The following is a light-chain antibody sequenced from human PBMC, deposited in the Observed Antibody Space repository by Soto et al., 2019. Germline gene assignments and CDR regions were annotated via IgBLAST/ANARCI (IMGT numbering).Light chain of an antibody. CDR1: TGAVTSGGHY. V-gene: IGLV7-46*01. Sequence: QAVVTQEPSLTVSPGGTVTLTCVSSTGAVTSGGHYPYWFQQKPGQAPRTLIYDTTNKHSWTPARFSGSLLGGKAALTLSGAQPEDEAEYFCVLSYSDALEFGGGTKVTVL. CDR3: VLSYSDALE. J-gene: IGLJ2*01. CDR2: DTT.